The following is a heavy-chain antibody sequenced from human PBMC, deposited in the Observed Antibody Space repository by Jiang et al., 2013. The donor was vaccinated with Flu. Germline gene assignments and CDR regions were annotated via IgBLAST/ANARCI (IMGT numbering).Heavy chain of an antibody. CDR1: GFTFSSYG. CDR2: ISYDGSNK. J-gene: IGHJ4*02. CDR3: ARGPGYYFDY. V-gene: IGHV3-33*05. Sequence: VQLVESGGGVVQPGRSLRLSCAASGFTFSSYGMHWVRQAPGKGLEWVAVISYDGSNKYYADSVKGRFTISRDNSKNTLYLQMNSLRAEDTAVYYCARGPGYYFDYWGQGTLVTVSS.